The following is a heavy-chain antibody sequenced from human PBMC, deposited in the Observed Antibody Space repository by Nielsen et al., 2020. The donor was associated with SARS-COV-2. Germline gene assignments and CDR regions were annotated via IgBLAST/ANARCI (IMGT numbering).Heavy chain of an antibody. V-gene: IGHV4-59*01. CDR2: IYYSGST. D-gene: IGHD4-17*01. Sequence: GSLRLSCTVSGGSISSYYWSWIWQPPGKGLEWIGYIYYSGSTNYNPSLKSRVTISVDTSKNQFSLKLSSVTAADTAVYYCARGTTHDYFDYWGQGTLVTVSS. J-gene: IGHJ4*02. CDR1: GGSISSYY. CDR3: ARGTTHDYFDY.